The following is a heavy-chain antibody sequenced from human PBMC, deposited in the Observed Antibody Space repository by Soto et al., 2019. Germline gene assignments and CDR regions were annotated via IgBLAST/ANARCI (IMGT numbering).Heavy chain of an antibody. V-gene: IGHV3-30*04. CDR2: ISYDGSNK. J-gene: IGHJ4*02. D-gene: IGHD3-10*01. Sequence: QVQLVESGGGVVQPGRSLRLSCAASGFTFSTHAMHWVRQTPGKGLVWVAVISYDGSNKYYADSVNGRFTISRDKSKNTLYLQMNSLTTEDTAVYYCARDVAERRFGESLDCWGQGTLVTVSS. CDR3: ARDVAERRFGESLDC. CDR1: GFTFSTHA.